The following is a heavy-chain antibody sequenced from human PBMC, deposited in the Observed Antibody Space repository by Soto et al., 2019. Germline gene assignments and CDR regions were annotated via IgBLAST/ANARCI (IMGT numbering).Heavy chain of an antibody. CDR3: ARLGAIVVVVAATHYGMDV. CDR2: ISYDGSNK. V-gene: IGHV3-30-3*01. D-gene: IGHD2-15*01. CDR1: GFTFSSYA. Sequence: QVQLVESGGGVVQPGRSLRLSCAASGFTFSSYAMHWVRQAPGKGLEWVAVISYDGSNKYYADSVKGRFTISRDNSKNTLYLQMNSLRAEDTAVYYCARLGAIVVVVAATHYGMDVW. J-gene: IGHJ6*01.